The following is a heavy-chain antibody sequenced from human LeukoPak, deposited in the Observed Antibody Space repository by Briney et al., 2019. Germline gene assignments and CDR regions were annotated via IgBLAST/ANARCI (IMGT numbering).Heavy chain of an antibody. CDR3: ASYGSGWYSDYYYYMDV. Sequence: SQTLYLTCTVSGGSISSGSYYWSWIRQPAGKGLEWIGRSYTSGSTNYNPSLKSRVTISVDTSKNQFSLKLSSVTAADTAVYYCASYGSGWYSDYYYYMDVWGKGTTVTVSS. CDR2: SYTSGST. J-gene: IGHJ6*03. D-gene: IGHD6-19*01. V-gene: IGHV4-61*02. CDR1: GGSISSGSYY.